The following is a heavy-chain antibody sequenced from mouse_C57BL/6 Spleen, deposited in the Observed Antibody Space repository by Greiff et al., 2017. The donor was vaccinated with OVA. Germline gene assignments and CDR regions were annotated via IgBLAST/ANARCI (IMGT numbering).Heavy chain of an antibody. CDR3: ARRGGKEYFDV. CDR2: IWSGGST. Sequence: QVQLQQSGPGLVQPSQSLSLTCTVSGFSLTSSGVHWVRQSPGTGLAWLGVIWSGGSTDYNAAFISRLSISKDNSKSQVFFKMNSLQADDTAIYYCARRGGKEYFDVWGTGTTVTVSS. J-gene: IGHJ1*03. V-gene: IGHV2-2*01. CDR1: GFSLTSSG. D-gene: IGHD1-1*01.